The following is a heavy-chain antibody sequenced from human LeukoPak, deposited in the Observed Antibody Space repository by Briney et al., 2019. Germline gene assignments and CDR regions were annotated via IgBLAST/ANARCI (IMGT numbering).Heavy chain of an antibody. J-gene: IGHJ6*02. Sequence: GRSLRLSCAASGFTFSSYAMHWVRQAPGKGLEWVAVISYDGSNKYYADSVKGRFTISRDNSKNTLYLQMNSLRAEDTAVYYCARSRGVYYYGMDVWGQGTTVTVSS. V-gene: IGHV3-30*04. CDR3: ARSRGVYYYGMDV. CDR2: ISYDGSNK. CDR1: GFTFSSYA. D-gene: IGHD2-8*01.